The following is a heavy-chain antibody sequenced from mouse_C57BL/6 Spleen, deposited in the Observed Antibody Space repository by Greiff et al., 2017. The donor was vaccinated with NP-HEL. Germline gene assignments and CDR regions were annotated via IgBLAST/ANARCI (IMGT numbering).Heavy chain of an antibody. D-gene: IGHD2-4*01. V-gene: IGHV1-18*01. J-gene: IGHJ1*03. CDR3: ARADDCGRYFDV. CDR2: INPNNGGT. CDR1: GYTFTDYN. Sequence: VQLQQSGPELVKPGASVKIPCKASGYTFTDYNMDWVKQSHGKSLEWIGDINPNNGGTIYNQKFKGKATLTVDKSSSTAYMELRSLTSEDSAVYYCARADDCGRYFDVWGTGTTVTVSS.